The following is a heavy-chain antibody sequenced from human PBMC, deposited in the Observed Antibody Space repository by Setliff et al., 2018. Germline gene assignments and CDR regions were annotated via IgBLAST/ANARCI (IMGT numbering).Heavy chain of an antibody. CDR3: TKGRVGLAARAGY. V-gene: IGHV4-39*07. D-gene: IGHD1-26*01. J-gene: IGHJ4*02. CDR1: GDSISSSSYY. CDR2: IYASGST. Sequence: SSETLSLTCTVSGDSISSSSYYWGWIRQPPGKGLEWIGRIYASGSTEYNPSLGSRVTISVDTSRNQFSLQLSSVTSADTAIYYCTKGRVGLAARAGYWGQGTLVTVSS.